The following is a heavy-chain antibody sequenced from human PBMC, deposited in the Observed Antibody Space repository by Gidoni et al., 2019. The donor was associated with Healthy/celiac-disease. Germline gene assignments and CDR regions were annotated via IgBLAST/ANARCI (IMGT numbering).Heavy chain of an antibody. CDR3: ATETGTTFGWFDP. Sequence: VQLVQSGAEVKKPGSSVKVSCKASGGTFSSYTISWVRQAPGTGLEWMGGIIPILGIANYAQKFQGRVTITADKAPSTAYMELSSLRSEDTAVYYCATETGTTFGWFDPWGQGTLVTVSS. CDR2: IIPILGIA. J-gene: IGHJ5*02. CDR1: GGTFSSYT. D-gene: IGHD1-1*01. V-gene: IGHV1-69*08.